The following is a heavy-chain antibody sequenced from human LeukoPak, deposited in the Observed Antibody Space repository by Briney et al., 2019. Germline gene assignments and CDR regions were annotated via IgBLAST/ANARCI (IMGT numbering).Heavy chain of an antibody. D-gene: IGHD1-1*01. CDR3: ARGNWNDDYYFDY. CDR2: ISAYNGNT. CDR1: GYTFTSYG. Sequence: GSVKVSCKPSGYTFTSYGISWVPQAPGPGLKGMGWISAYNGNTNYAQKLQGRVTMTTDTSTSTAYMELRSLRSEDTAVYYCARGNWNDDYYFDYWGQGTLVTVSS. J-gene: IGHJ4*02. V-gene: IGHV1-18*01.